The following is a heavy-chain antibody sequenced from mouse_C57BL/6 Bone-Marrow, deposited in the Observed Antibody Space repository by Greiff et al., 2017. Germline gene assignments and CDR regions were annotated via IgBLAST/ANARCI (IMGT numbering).Heavy chain of an antibody. D-gene: IGHD2-4*01. CDR2: IHPSDSDT. CDR1: GYTFTSYW. CDR3: AIRHYYDYDEDYYYAMDY. J-gene: IGHJ4*01. V-gene: IGHV1-74*01. Sequence: QVQLQQPGAELVKPGASVKVSCKASGYTFTSYWMHWVKQRPGQGLEWIGRIHPSDSDTNYNQKFKGKATLTVDKSSSTAYMQLSSLTSEDSAVYYCAIRHYYDYDEDYYYAMDYWGQGTSVTVSS.